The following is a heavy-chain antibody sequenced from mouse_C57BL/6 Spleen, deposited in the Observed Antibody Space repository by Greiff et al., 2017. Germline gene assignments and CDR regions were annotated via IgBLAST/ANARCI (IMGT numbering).Heavy chain of an antibody. V-gene: IGHV1-54*01. J-gene: IGHJ2*01. CDR1: GYAFTNYL. CDR3: ARPQYCASSLYYCDY. CDR2: INPGRGGI. Sequence: QVQLQQSGAELVRPGTSVKVSCTASGYAFTNYLIEWVKQRPGQGLEWIGVINPGRGGINSNEKFKGKATLTADESSSTAYMQLSSLTSEDSAVYFWARPQYCASSLYYCDYWGQGTTLTVSS. D-gene: IGHD1-1*01.